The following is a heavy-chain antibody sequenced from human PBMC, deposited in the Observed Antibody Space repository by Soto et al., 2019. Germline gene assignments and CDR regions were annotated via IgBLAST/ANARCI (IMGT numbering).Heavy chain of an antibody. J-gene: IGHJ3*01. CDR3: ATWHEREHAYDV. CDR1: GLTVSGKKY. CDR2: LYDVDGS. D-gene: IGHD1-1*01. V-gene: IGHV3-53*01. Sequence: GGSLRLSCAASGLTVSGKKYVAWVRQAPGKGLEWVSALYDVDGSFYADSVKGRFTTSSDSSKTTVYLQMNGLRPDDTAVYYCATWHEREHAYDVWGQGTTVTVS.